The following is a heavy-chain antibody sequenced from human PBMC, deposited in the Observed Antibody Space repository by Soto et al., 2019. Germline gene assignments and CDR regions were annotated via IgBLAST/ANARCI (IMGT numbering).Heavy chain of an antibody. CDR2: INHSGST. Sequence: QVQLQQWGAGLLKPSETLSLTCAVYGGSFSGYYWSWIRQPPGKGLEWIGEINHSGSTNYNPSLKSRVTISVDKSKNQFSLKLSSVTAADTAVYYCASSYASNYYYYYMDVWGKGTTVTVSS. CDR1: GGSFSGYY. D-gene: IGHD3-16*01. J-gene: IGHJ6*03. CDR3: ASSYASNYYYYYMDV. V-gene: IGHV4-34*01.